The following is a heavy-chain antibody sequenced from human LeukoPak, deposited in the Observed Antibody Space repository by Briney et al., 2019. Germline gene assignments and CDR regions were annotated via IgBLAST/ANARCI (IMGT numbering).Heavy chain of an antibody. Sequence: KPSETLSLTCAVYGGSFSGYYWSWIRQPPGKGLEWIGEINHSGSTNYNPSLKSRVTISVDTSKNQFSLKLSSVTAADTAVYYCARDPHYGGNSDAFDIWGQGTMVTVSS. V-gene: IGHV4-34*01. J-gene: IGHJ3*02. CDR3: ARDPHYGGNSDAFDI. CDR1: GGSFSGYY. D-gene: IGHD4-23*01. CDR2: INHSGST.